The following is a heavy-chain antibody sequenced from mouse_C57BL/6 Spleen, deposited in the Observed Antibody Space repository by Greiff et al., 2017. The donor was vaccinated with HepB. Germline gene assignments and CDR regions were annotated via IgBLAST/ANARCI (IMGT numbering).Heavy chain of an antibody. D-gene: IGHD2-4*01. J-gene: IGHJ4*01. V-gene: IGHV1-85*01. CDR3: ARRGYDYEDAMDY. CDR1: GYTFTSYD. CDR2: IYPRDGSP. Sequence: VKVVESGPELVKPGASVKLSCKASGYTFTSYDINWVKQRPGQGLEWIGWIYPRDGSPKYNEKFKGKATLTVDTSSSTAYMELHSLTSEDSAVYFCARRGYDYEDAMDYWGQGTSVTVSS.